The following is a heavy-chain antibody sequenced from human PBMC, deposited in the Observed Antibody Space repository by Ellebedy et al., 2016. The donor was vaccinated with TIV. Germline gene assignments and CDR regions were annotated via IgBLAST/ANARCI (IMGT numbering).Heavy chain of an antibody. J-gene: IGHJ1*01. CDR1: GFPFSIYA. Sequence: PGGSLRLSCAASGFPFSIYAMSWVRQAPGKGLEWVSLISGSGDRTYYADSVKGRFTVSRDNSKNTLFLQVNSLRAEDTAVYYCIFKGMSARLYWGQGTLVTVSS. CDR2: ISGSGDRT. CDR3: IFKGMSARLY. D-gene: IGHD6-6*01. V-gene: IGHV3-23*01.